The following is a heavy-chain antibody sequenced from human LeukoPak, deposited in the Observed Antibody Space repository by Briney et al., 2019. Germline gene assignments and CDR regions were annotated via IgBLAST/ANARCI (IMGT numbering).Heavy chain of an antibody. CDR2: IYTSGST. Sequence: SQTLSLTCTVSGGSISSGSYYWSWIRQPAGKGLEWIGRIYTSGSTNYNPSLKSRVTISVDASKNQFSLKLSSVTAADTAVYYCARESGSYYYYYMDVWGKGTTVTVSS. CDR1: GGSISSGSYY. V-gene: IGHV4-61*02. D-gene: IGHD1-26*01. J-gene: IGHJ6*03. CDR3: ARESGSYYYYYMDV.